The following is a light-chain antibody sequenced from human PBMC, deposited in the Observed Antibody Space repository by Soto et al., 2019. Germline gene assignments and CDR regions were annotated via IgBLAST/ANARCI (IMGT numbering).Light chain of an antibody. CDR1: YIGSQT. Sequence: SYELTQPPSVSVAPGETATFTCDGTYIGSQTVHWYQQKPGQAPLMVIYYDSDRPSGIPERFSGSNSGNTATLTISRVEAGDEADYWCQVWDSSSDHVVFGGGTKLTV. J-gene: IGLJ2*01. V-gene: IGLV3-21*04. CDR3: QVWDSSSDHVV. CDR2: YDS.